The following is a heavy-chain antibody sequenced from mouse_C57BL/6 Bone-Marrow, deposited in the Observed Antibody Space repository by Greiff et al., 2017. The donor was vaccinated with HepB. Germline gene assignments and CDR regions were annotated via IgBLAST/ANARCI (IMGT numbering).Heavy chain of an antibody. V-gene: IGHV5-12*01. D-gene: IGHD2-12*01. CDR1: GFTFSDYY. Sequence: EVQVVESGGGLVQPGGSLKLSCAASGFTFSDYYMYWVRQTPEKRLEWVAYISNGGGSTYYPDTVKGRFTISRDNAKNTLYLQMSRLKSEDTAMYYCARKGGLLYYYAMDYWGQGTSVTVSS. CDR3: ARKGGLLYYYAMDY. J-gene: IGHJ4*01. CDR2: ISNGGGST.